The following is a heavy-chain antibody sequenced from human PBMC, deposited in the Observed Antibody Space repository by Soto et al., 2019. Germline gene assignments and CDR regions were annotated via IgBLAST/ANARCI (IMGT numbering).Heavy chain of an antibody. J-gene: IGHJ4*02. CDR2: VYQSGST. CDR3: AKIADFDY. V-gene: IGHV4-38-2*01. CDR1: GDSIGSGFY. Sequence: SESLSLTCAVSGDSIGSGFYVTGIRQPPGKGLEGIGSVYQSGSTHYNPSLKSRVTISVDTSKNKFSLKMISVTASDTAVFYCAKIADFDYWGPGTLVTVSS.